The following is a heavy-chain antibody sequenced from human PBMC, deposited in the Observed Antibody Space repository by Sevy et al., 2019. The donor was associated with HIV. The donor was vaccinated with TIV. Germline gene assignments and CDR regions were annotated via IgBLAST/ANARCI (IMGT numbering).Heavy chain of an antibody. CDR3: ARAPRWGFRDYYYYGMDV. Sequence: SQTLSLTCAISGDSVSSNSAAWNWIRQSPSRGLEWLGRTYYRSKWYNDYAVSVKSRITINPDTSENQFSLQLNSVTPEDTAVYYCARAPRWGFRDYYYYGMDVWGQGTTVTVSS. V-gene: IGHV6-1*01. CDR1: GDSVSSNSAA. CDR2: TYYRSKWYN. J-gene: IGHJ6*02. D-gene: IGHD1-26*01.